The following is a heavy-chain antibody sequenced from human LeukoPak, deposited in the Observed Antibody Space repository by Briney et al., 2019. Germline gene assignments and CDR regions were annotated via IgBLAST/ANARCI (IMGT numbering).Heavy chain of an antibody. CDR1: GYTFTSYG. CDR3: ATDHSRANTAWWFDP. D-gene: IGHD2-21*02. J-gene: IGHJ5*02. V-gene: IGHV1-18*01. Sequence: ASVKVSCKASGYTFTSYGISWVRQAPGQGLEWMGWISAYNGNTNYAQKLQGRVAMSRDTSTSTLYMELSSLRSEDTAFCYCATDHSRANTAWWFDPWGQGTLVTVSS. CDR2: ISAYNGNT.